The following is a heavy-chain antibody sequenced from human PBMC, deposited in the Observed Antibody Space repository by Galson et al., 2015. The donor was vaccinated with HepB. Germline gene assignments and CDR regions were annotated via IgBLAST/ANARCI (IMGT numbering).Heavy chain of an antibody. D-gene: IGHD6-13*01. CDR3: VRGDEAAAMDV. CDR2: IHYSGRT. V-gene: IGHV4-31*03. Sequence: TLSLTCTVSGSPISSGAYYWSWIRQHAGKGLEWIGYIHYSGRTYYSPSLKSRVTMSVDTSKSQFALKLNSVTAADTAVYYCVRGDEAAAMDVWGKGTTVTVSS. J-gene: IGHJ6*03. CDR1: GSPISSGAYY.